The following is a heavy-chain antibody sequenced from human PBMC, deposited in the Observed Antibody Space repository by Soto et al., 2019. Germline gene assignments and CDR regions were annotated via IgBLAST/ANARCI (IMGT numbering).Heavy chain of an antibody. CDR2: IYYSGTT. Sequence: QLQLQESGPGLVKPSETLSLTCTVSGGSISGSNYYWAWIRQSPGKGLEWIGSIYYSGTTYYNPSLKSRVTVFVDTSENQFSLRLSSVTAADTAVYYCARTDIIGWYPYWGQGTLVSVSS. J-gene: IGHJ4*02. CDR3: ARTDIIGWYPY. V-gene: IGHV4-39*01. CDR1: GGSISGSNYY. D-gene: IGHD6-19*01.